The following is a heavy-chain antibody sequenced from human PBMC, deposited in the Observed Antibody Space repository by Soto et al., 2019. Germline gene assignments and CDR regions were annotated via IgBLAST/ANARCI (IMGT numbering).Heavy chain of an antibody. Sequence: EVQLLESGGDLVQPGGSLRLSCAASGFTFSNYAMSWVRQAPGKGLEWVSTISDTGDSTYYADSVRGRFTISRDNSKTSLSLQMVSLRAEDTAVFFCAKSPLSRNPRLTLTTCFDYWGQGALVTVPS. CDR1: GFTFSNYA. CDR2: ISDTGDST. J-gene: IGHJ4*02. V-gene: IGHV3-23*01. D-gene: IGHD4-17*01. CDR3: AKSPLSRNPRLTLTTCFDY.